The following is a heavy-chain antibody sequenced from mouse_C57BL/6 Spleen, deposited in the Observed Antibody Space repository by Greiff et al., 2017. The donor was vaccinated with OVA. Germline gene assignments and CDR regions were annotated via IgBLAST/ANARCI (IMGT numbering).Heavy chain of an antibody. V-gene: IGHV5-4*01. Sequence: EVQGVESGGGLVKPGGSLKLSCAASGFTFSSYAMSWVRQTPEKRLEWVATISDGGSYTYYPDNVKGRFTISRDNAKNNLYLQMSHLKSEDTAMYYCAREELTGTFWYFDVWGTGTTVTVSS. CDR1: GFTFSSYA. CDR3: AREELTGTFWYFDV. D-gene: IGHD4-1*01. J-gene: IGHJ1*03. CDR2: ISDGGSYT.